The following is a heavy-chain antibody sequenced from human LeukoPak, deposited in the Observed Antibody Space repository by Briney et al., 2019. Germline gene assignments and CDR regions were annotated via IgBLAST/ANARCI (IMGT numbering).Heavy chain of an antibody. CDR3: ARVDTAARTEFDY. CDR1: GGTFSSYA. Sequence: GASVKVSCKASGGTFSSYAISWVRQAPGQGLEWMGGIIPIFGTANYAQKFQGRVTITADKSTSTAYMELSSLRSEDTAVYYCARVDTAARTEFDYWGQGTLVTVSS. D-gene: IGHD5-18*01. J-gene: IGHJ4*02. V-gene: IGHV1-69*06. CDR2: IIPIFGTA.